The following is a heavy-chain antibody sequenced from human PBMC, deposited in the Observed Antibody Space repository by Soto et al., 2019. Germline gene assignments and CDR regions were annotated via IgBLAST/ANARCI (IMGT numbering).Heavy chain of an antibody. Sequence: QLQLQESGPGLVKPSETLSLTCTVSGGSISSSSYYWGWIRQPPGKGLEWIGSIYYSGSTYYNPSLKSRVTISVDTSKNQFSLKLSSVTDADTAVYYCARQYYDILTGYIDYWGQGTLVTVSS. V-gene: IGHV4-39*01. CDR3: ARQYYDILTGYIDY. CDR2: IYYSGST. D-gene: IGHD3-9*01. J-gene: IGHJ4*02. CDR1: GGSISSSSYY.